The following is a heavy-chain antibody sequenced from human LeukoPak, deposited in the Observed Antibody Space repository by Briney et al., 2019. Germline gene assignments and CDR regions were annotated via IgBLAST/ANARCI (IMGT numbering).Heavy chain of an antibody. J-gene: IGHJ4*02. CDR2: INGDASII. V-gene: IGHV3-74*01. Sequence: PGGSLRLSCAASGFTFSGYCMHWVRQAPGKGLEWVSRINGDASIITYADSVKGRFIISRDNTKNSLYLQMNSLRAEDTAVYYCVRDLILVWTPGDDFDFWGQGTLVTVSS. D-gene: IGHD3-16*01. CDR3: VRDLILVWTPGDDFDF. CDR1: GFTFSGYC.